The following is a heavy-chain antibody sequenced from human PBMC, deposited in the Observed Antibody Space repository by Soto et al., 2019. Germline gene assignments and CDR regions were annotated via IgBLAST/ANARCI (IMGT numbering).Heavy chain of an antibody. Sequence: EVQLVESGGVVVQPGESLRVSCAASGFTFDDYTMHWVRQVPGKGLEWVSLITWDGGSSFYADSVRGRFTISRDSSKNSVFLQMDSLRTEDTALYHCARAREGNNPLDYWGHGTLVTVSS. CDR3: ARAREGNNPLDY. CDR2: ITWDGGSS. D-gene: IGHD1-1*01. CDR1: GFTFDDYT. J-gene: IGHJ4*01. V-gene: IGHV3-43*01.